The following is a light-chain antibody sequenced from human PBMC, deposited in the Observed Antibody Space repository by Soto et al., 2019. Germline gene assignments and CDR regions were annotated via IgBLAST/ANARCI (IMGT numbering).Light chain of an antibody. CDR1: QSVSSN. J-gene: IGKJ2*01. CDR3: QQYNDWHPYT. V-gene: IGKV3-15*01. CDR2: DAS. Sequence: IVMTQSPATLSVSPGERATLSCRVSQSVSSNLAWHQQKPGQAPRLLIYDASTRATGMPARFSGGGYGRDFTLTISSVQSEDIAVYYCQQYNDWHPYTFGQGTKVDIK.